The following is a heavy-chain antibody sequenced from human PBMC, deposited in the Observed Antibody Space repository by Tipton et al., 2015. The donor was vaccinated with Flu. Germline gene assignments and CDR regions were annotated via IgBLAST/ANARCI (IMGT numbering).Heavy chain of an antibody. D-gene: IGHD1-26*01. CDR2: INQDGSEK. CDR1: GFMFSHYW. J-gene: IGHJ6*02. Sequence: SLRLSCATSGFMFSHYWMNWVRQAPGKGLEWVANINQDGSEKHYVESVKGRFSISRDNARNSLHLQMNSLRVEDTAVYYCARDRVVGAAAGYYYYYYGLDVWGQGTTVTASS. CDR3: ARDRVVGAAAGYYYYYYGLDV. V-gene: IGHV3-7*03.